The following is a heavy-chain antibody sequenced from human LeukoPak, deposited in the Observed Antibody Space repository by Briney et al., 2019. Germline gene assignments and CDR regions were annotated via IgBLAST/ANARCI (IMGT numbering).Heavy chain of an antibody. CDR1: GFTFSSCS. J-gene: IGHJ3*02. V-gene: IGHV3-21*06. CDR2: ISSSSYI. D-gene: IGHD4-23*01. Sequence: GGSLRLSCAASGFTFSSCSMNWVRQAPGKGLEWVSFISSSSYIYNADSVKGRFTISRDNAKNSLYLQMNSLRAEDTAVYYCARVYGGNSDDAFDIWGQGTMVTVSS. CDR3: ARVYGGNSDDAFDI.